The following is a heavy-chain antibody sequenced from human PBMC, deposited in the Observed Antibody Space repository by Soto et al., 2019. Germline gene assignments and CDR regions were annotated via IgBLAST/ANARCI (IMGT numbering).Heavy chain of an antibody. V-gene: IGHV4-39*01. D-gene: IGHD3-22*01. CDR3: ARRVITRSVRWFDP. J-gene: IGHJ5*02. CDR1: GGSISSSSYY. Sequence: SETLSLTCTVSGGSISSSSYYWGWIRQPPGKGLEWIGSIYYSGSTYYNPSLKSRVTISVDTSKNQFSLKLSSVTAADTAVYYCARRVITRSVRWFDPWGQGTLVTVSS. CDR2: IYYSGST.